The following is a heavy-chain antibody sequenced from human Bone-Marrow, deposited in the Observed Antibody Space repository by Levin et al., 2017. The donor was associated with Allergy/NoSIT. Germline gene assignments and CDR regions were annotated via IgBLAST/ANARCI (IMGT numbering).Heavy chain of an antibody. Sequence: PGGSLRLSCAAFGFTFDDYAMHWVRQAPGKGLEWVSGISWNSATIGYADSVKGRFTISRDNAKNSLYLQMNSLRADDTALYYCAKDILEGPTTVVYWGQGTLVTVSS. CDR2: ISWNSATI. CDR1: GFTFDDYA. D-gene: IGHD4-23*01. J-gene: IGHJ4*02. V-gene: IGHV3-9*01. CDR3: AKDILEGPTTVVY.